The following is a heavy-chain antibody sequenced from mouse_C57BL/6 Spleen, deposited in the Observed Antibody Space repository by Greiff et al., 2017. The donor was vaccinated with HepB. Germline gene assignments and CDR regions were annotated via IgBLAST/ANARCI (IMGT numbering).Heavy chain of an antibody. D-gene: IGHD1-1*01. CDR1: GFNIKDDY. V-gene: IGHV14-4*01. J-gene: IGHJ2*01. CDR2: IDPENGDT. CDR3: TTYYGSSYYFDY. Sequence: EVQLQQSGAELVRPGASVKLSCTASGFNIKDDYMHWVKQRPEQGLEWIGWIDPENGDTEYASKFQGKATITADTSSNTAYLQLSSLTSEDTAVYYCTTYYGSSYYFDYWGQGTTLTVSS.